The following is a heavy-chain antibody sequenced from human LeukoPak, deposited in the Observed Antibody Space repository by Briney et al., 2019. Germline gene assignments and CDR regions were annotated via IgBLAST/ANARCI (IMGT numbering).Heavy chain of an antibody. D-gene: IGHD1-14*01. CDR3: ARGFNRPVWPPYNWFDP. CDR2: INHSGST. V-gene: IGHV4-39*07. CDR1: GGSISSGGYY. J-gene: IGHJ5*02. Sequence: SETLSLTCTVSGGSISSGGYYWSWIRQPPGKGLEWIGEINHSGSTNYNPSLKSRVTISVDTSKNQFSLKLSSVTAADTAVYYCARGFNRPVWPPYNWFDPWGQGTLVTVSS.